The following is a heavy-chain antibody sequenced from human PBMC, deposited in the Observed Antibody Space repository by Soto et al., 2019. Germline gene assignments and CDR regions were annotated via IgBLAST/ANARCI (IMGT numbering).Heavy chain of an antibody. J-gene: IGHJ1*01. Sequence: QITLKESGPALVKPTQTLTLTCTFSGFSLSTSGVGVGWIRQPPGKALEWLALIYWDDDKRYTPSLKSRLTRTKDTSNNQVVLTKTNMDPVYTATYYCAHRTYYLASSGYYDSGEYVPLWGQGTLVTVSS. CDR1: GFSLSTSGVG. CDR3: AHRTYYLASSGYYDSGEYVPL. D-gene: IGHD3-22*01. CDR2: IYWDDDK. V-gene: IGHV2-5*02.